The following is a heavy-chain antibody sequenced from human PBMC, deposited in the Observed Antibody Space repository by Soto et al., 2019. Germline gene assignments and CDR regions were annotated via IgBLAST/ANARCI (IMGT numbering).Heavy chain of an antibody. CDR2: IYYSGST. V-gene: IGHV4-39*01. D-gene: IGHD5-12*01. Sequence: SETLSLACTVCGGSISSGGYYWGWIRQPPGKGLEWIGSIYYSGSTYYNPSLKSRVTISVDTSKNQFSLKLSSVTAADTAVYYCASHTNSGYDSDYWGQGALVTVSS. CDR3: ASHTNSGYDSDY. CDR1: GGSISSGGYY. J-gene: IGHJ4*02.